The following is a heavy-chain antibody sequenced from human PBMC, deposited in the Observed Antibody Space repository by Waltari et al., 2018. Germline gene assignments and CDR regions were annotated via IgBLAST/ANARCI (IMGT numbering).Heavy chain of an antibody. V-gene: IGHV4-30-4*01. J-gene: IGHJ6*03. Sequence: QVQLQESGPGLVKPSQTLSLSCSVSGGSVTSGNYFWTWIRQPPGKGLEWIGSMSDSGSAHYNPTLKSRVSMSLDTSENKFSLNLSSVTAADTAVYYCARPYGYYYFYLDVGGKGTTVTVSS. CDR3: ARPYGYYYFYLDV. D-gene: IGHD4-17*01. CDR1: GGSVTSGNYF. CDR2: MSDSGSA.